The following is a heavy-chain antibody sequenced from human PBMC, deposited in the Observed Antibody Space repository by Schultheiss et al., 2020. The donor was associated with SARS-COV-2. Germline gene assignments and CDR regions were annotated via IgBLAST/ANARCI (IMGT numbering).Heavy chain of an antibody. CDR3: ARPYSSSWVPFDS. Sequence: SETLSLTCAVSGGSISSSNWWSWVRQPPGKGLEWIGEIYHSGSTNYNPSLKSRVTISVDKSKNQFSLKLSSVTAADTAVYYCARPYSSSWVPFDSWGQGTLVTVSS. CDR1: GGSISSSNW. V-gene: IGHV4-4*02. CDR2: IYHSGST. D-gene: IGHD6-13*01. J-gene: IGHJ4*02.